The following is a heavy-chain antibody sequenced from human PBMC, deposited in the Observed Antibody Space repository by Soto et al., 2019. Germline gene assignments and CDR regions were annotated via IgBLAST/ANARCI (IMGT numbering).Heavy chain of an antibody. V-gene: IGHV1-69*13. CDR2: IIPIFGTA. D-gene: IGHD3-22*01. J-gene: IGHJ6*02. Sequence: SVKVSCKASGGTFSSYAISWVRQAPGQGLEWMGGIIPIFGTANYAQKFQGRVTITADESTSTAYMELSSLRSEGTAVYYCARDSITMIVVPSYGMDVWGQGTTVTVSS. CDR1: GGTFSSYA. CDR3: ARDSITMIVVPSYGMDV.